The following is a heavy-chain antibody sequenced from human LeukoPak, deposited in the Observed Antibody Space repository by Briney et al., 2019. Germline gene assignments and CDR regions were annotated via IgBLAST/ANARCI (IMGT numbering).Heavy chain of an antibody. J-gene: IGHJ5*02. CDR2: IIPMVGVS. CDR3: ALLWFGGNWFDP. CDR1: GGTFSSYT. Sequence: ASVKVSCKASGGTFSSYTTTWVRQAPGQGLEWMGRIIPMVGVSKYAENFQGRVTITADKSTNTAYMEMSSLRSEDTAIYYCALLWFGGNWFDPWGQGTLVTVSS. V-gene: IGHV1-69*02. D-gene: IGHD3-10*01.